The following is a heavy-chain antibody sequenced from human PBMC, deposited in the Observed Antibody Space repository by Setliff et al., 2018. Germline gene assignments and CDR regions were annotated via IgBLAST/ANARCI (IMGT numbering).Heavy chain of an antibody. CDR1: GGIFNSFS. CDR2: IIPLFETT. J-gene: IGHJ6*03. V-gene: IGHV1-69*06. CDR3: ALEYSNSSPTVYYYMDV. D-gene: IGHD6-6*01. Sequence: SVKVSCKASGGIFNSFSITWVRQAPGQGLEWMGRIIPLFETTNYVEKFQDRVTITADKSTSTAYMELSRLTSEDTAVYYCALEYSNSSPTVYYYMDVWGKGTTVTVSS.